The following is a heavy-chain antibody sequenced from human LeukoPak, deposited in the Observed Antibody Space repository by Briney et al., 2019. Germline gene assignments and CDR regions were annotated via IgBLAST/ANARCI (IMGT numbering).Heavy chain of an antibody. CDR2: IWYDGSNK. D-gene: IGHD1-26*01. Sequence: PGGSLRLSCAASGFTFSSYGMHWVRQAPGKGLEWVAVIWYDGSNKYYADSVKGRFTISRDNSKNTLYLQMNSLRAEDTAVYYCARVLPLGYLIDYWGQGTLVTVSS. CDR1: GFTFSSYG. V-gene: IGHV3-33*01. J-gene: IGHJ4*02. CDR3: ARVLPLGYLIDY.